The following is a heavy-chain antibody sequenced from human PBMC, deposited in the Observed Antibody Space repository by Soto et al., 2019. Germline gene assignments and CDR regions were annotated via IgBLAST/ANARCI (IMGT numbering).Heavy chain of an antibody. D-gene: IGHD4-17*01. V-gene: IGHV3-74*01. CDR2: ASPDGSST. J-gene: IGHJ5*02. CDR3: ASHGSGDYFWFDP. CDR1: GFTFSNFW. Sequence: QPGGSLRLSCAASGFTFSNFWVHWVRQAPGKGLVWVSRASPDGSSTSYADSVKGRFTISRDNAKNMLYMEMNSLRAEDTAVYYCASHGSGDYFWFDPWGQGTLVTVSS.